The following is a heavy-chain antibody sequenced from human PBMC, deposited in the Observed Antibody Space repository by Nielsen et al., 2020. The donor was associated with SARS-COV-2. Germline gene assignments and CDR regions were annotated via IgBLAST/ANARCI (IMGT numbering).Heavy chain of an antibody. CDR1: GYSFTSYW. CDR3: ARHDDHYYDSSGYLNWFDP. Sequence: GESLKISCKGSGYSFTSYWISWVRQMPGKGLEWMGRIDPSDSYTNYSPSFQGHVTISADKSISTAYLQWSSLKASDTATYYCARHDDHYYDSSGYLNWFDPWGQGTLVTVSS. V-gene: IGHV5-10-1*01. J-gene: IGHJ5*02. CDR2: IDPSDSYT. D-gene: IGHD3-22*01.